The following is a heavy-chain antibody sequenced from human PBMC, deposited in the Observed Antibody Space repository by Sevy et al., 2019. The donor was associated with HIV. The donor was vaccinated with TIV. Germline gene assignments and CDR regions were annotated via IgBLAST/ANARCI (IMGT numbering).Heavy chain of an antibody. J-gene: IGHJ4*02. V-gene: IGHV3-74*01. CDR1: GFTFSNHW. CDR2: IRSAGGRT. Sequence: GGSLRLSCAASGFTFSNHWMHWVRQAPGKGLMWVSRIRSAGGRTNYADSVNGRFTISRDNAKNTLYLQMNSLRAEDTAVYYCARDDYGYHSLDYWGQGIQVTVSS. D-gene: IGHD5-12*01. CDR3: ARDDYGYHSLDY.